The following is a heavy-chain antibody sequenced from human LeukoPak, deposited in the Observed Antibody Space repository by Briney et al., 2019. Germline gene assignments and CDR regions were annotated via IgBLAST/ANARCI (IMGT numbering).Heavy chain of an antibody. CDR3: AKDRSCTNNICHGDFDY. CDR2: IGGSGGST. CDR1: GFTFSSYG. D-gene: IGHD2-8*01. V-gene: IGHV3-23*01. J-gene: IGHJ4*02. Sequence: GGSLRLSCAASGFTFSSYGMSWVRQAPGKGLEWVSGIGGSGGSTYYADSVKGRFTISRDNSKNTLYLQMNSLRAEDTAVYYCAKDRSCTNNICHGDFDYWGQGTLVTVSS.